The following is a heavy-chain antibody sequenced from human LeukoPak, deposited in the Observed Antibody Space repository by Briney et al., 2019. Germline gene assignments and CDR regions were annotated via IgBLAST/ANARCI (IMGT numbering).Heavy chain of an antibody. J-gene: IGHJ3*02. D-gene: IGHD2-8*01. V-gene: IGHV3-30*04. Sequence: GRSLRLSCAASGFTFSSYAMHWVRQAPGKGLEWVAVISYDGSNKYYADSVKGRFTISRDNSKNTLYLQMNSLRAEDTAVYYCAKDSNIVLMVYAPDAFDIWGQGTMVTVSS. CDR2: ISYDGSNK. CDR3: AKDSNIVLMVYAPDAFDI. CDR1: GFTFSSYA.